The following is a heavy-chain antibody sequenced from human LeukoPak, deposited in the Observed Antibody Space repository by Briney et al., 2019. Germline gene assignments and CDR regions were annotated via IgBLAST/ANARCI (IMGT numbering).Heavy chain of an antibody. V-gene: IGHV1-2*02. CDR3: ARSSSTSCYYCYFDY. Sequence: ASVKVSCKASGYTFTGYYMHWVRQAPGQGLEWMGWINPNSGGTNYAQKFQGRVTMTRDTSISTAYMELSRLRSDDTAVYYCARSSSTSCYYCYFDYWGQGTLVTVSS. CDR1: GYTFTGYY. J-gene: IGHJ4*02. D-gene: IGHD2-2*01. CDR2: INPNSGGT.